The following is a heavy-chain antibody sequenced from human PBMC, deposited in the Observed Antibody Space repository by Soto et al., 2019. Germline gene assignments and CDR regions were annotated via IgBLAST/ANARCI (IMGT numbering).Heavy chain of an antibody. CDR2: IYHRGGT. CDR1: GGSISSSHW. CDR3: ARGSYASNFDY. Sequence: QVQLQESGPGLVKPSGTLSLTCAVSGGSISSSHWWSWVRQPPGKGLEWIGEIYHRGGTNYNPCLKSRLTVSIDKSKNQFSLKLSSVTAADTALYYCARGSYASNFDYWGQGTLVTVSS. V-gene: IGHV4-4*02. D-gene: IGHD3-16*01. J-gene: IGHJ4*02.